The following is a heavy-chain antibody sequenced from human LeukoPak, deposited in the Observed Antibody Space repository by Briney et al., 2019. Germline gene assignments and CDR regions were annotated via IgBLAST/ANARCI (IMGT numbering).Heavy chain of an antibody. Sequence: PSETLSLTCTVSGGSISSPYWTWIRQAPGKGLEWIGYIHYTGSASYNPSLKNRVTISVDPYKNQFSLKLSSVTAADTAVYYCARESYDYGDYGPFDYWGQGTLVTVSS. V-gene: IGHV4-59*11. J-gene: IGHJ4*02. D-gene: IGHD4-17*01. CDR1: GGSISSPY. CDR3: ARESYDYGDYGPFDY. CDR2: IHYTGSA.